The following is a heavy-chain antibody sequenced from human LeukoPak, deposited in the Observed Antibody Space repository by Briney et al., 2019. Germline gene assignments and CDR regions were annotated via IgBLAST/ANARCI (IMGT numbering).Heavy chain of an antibody. D-gene: IGHD1-26*01. CDR3: ARDSGSYYYFDS. CDR1: GGSISSHY. V-gene: IGHV4-4*07. Sequence: ETLSHTCSVSGGSISSHYWNWIRQPAGKGLEWIGRIYTSGDTNYNPSLKSRVTMSLDTSKNQFSLKVTSVTAADTAVYYCARDSGSYYYFDSWGQGTLVTVSS. J-gene: IGHJ4*02. CDR2: IYTSGDT.